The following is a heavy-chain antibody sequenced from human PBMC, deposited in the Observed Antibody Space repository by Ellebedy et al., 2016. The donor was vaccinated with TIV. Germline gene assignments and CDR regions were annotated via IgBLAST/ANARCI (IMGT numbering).Heavy chain of an antibody. Sequence: GESLKISXVASGFTFNTYSMNWVRQAPGKGLEWVSSISPSSTFIYYGDSVKGRFTISRDNAKNSLYLQMNSLRAEDTAIYYCARRDTTMHDFDFWGQGTLVTVSS. CDR1: GFTFNTYS. V-gene: IGHV3-21*01. CDR3: ARRDTTMHDFDF. J-gene: IGHJ4*02. CDR2: ISPSSTFI. D-gene: IGHD5-18*01.